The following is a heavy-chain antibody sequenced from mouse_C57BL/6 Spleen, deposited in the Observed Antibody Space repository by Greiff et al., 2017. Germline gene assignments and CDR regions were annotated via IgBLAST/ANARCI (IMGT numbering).Heavy chain of an antibody. J-gene: IGHJ3*01. V-gene: IGHV1-55*01. CDR1: GYTFTSYW. Sequence: QVQLQQPGAELVKPGASVKMSCKASGYTFTSYWITWVKQRPGQGLEWIGDIYPGSGSTNYNAKFKSKATLTVDTSSSTAYMQLSSLTSEDSAVYYGARLQTAQATPWFAYWGQGTLVTVSA. D-gene: IGHD3-2*02. CDR2: IYPGSGST. CDR3: ARLQTAQATPWFAY.